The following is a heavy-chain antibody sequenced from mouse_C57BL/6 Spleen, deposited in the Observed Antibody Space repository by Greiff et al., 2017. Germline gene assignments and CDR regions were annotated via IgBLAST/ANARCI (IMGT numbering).Heavy chain of an antibody. D-gene: IGHD1-1*01. CDR3: AKDYGPYAMDY. V-gene: IGHV2-4*01. Sequence: VQLQQSGPGLVQPSQSLSITCTVSGFSLTSYGVHWVRQPPGKGLAWLGVIWSGGSTDYNAAFISRLSISKDNSKSQVFFKMNSLQADDTAIYYCAKDYGPYAMDYWGQGTSVTVSS. CDR1: GFSLTSYG. J-gene: IGHJ4*01. CDR2: IWSGGST.